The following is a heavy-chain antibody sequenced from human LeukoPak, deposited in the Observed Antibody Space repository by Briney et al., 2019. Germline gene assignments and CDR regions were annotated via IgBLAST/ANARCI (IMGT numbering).Heavy chain of an antibody. J-gene: IGHJ5*02. V-gene: IGHV1-69*13. D-gene: IGHD3-10*01. CDR1: GYTFTSYG. Sequence: SVKVSCKASGYTFTSYGISWVRQAPGQGLEWMGGIIPIFGTASYAQKFQGRVTITADESTSTAYRELSSLRSEDTAVYYCARDLTMVRGAKYRPYNWFDPWGQGTLVTVSS. CDR3: ARDLTMVRGAKYRPYNWFDP. CDR2: IIPIFGTA.